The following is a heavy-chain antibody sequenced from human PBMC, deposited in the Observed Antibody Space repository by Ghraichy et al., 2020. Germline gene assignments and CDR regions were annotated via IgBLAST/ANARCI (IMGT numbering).Heavy chain of an antibody. CDR3: ARRPVVPTANYYGMDV. J-gene: IGHJ6*02. CDR2: MNPNSGNT. V-gene: IGHV1-8*01. Sequence: ASVKVSCKASGYTFTSYDINWVRQATGQGLEWLGWMNPNSGNTGYAQKFQGRVTMTRNTSISTAYMELSSLRSEDTAVYYCARRPVVPTANYYGMDVWGQGTTVTVSS. CDR1: GYTFTSYD. D-gene: IGHD2-2*01.